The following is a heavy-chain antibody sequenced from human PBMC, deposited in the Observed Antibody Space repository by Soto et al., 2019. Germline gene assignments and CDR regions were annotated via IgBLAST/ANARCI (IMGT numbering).Heavy chain of an antibody. Sequence: PGGSLRLSCVASGFTFSHYTLNWVRQAPGKGPEWVSTISDRPTGHSHYAESVRGRFVISRDDSRNTVYLPMDSLRAAETALYYCTPRLNANFDYWGQGVRVTVSS. CDR1: GFTFSHYT. J-gene: IGHJ4*02. V-gene: IGHV3-23*01. CDR2: ISDRPTGHS. CDR3: TPRLNANFDY. D-gene: IGHD2-2*01.